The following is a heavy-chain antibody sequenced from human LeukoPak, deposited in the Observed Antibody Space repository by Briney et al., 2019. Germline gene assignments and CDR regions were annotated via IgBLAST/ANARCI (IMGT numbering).Heavy chain of an antibody. D-gene: IGHD1-26*01. CDR3: AKDGNGDPPFSGVDY. Sequence: PGGSLRLSCAASGFTLDDYAMHWVRQAPGKGLEWVSGISWNSGSIGYADSVKGRFTISRDNAKNSLYLQMNSLRAEDTALYYCAKDGNGDPPFSGVDYWGQGTLVTVSS. V-gene: IGHV3-9*01. J-gene: IGHJ4*02. CDR2: ISWNSGSI. CDR1: GFTLDDYA.